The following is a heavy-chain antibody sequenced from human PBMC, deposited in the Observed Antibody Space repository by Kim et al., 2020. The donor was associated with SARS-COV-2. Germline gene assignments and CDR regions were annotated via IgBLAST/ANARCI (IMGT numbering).Heavy chain of an antibody. CDR3: AKVDILTGYPTYDY. J-gene: IGHJ4*02. CDR1: GFTFSSYA. CDR2: ISGSGGST. D-gene: IGHD3-9*01. V-gene: IGHV3-23*01. Sequence: GGSLRLSCAASGFTFSSYAMSWVRQAPGKGLEWVSAISGSGGSTYYADSVKGRFTISRDNSKNTLYLQMNSLRAEDTAVYYCAKVDILTGYPTYDYWGQGTLVTVSS.